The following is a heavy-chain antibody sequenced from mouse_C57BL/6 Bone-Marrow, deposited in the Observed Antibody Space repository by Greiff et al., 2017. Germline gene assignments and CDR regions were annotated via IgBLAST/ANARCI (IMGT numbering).Heavy chain of an antibody. D-gene: IGHD1-1*01. Sequence: EVKLQESGGGLVQPGGSLSLSCAASGFTFTDYYMSWVRQPPGKALEWLGFIRNKANGYTTEYSASVKGRFTISRDNSQSILYLQMNALRAEDSATYYCARFTTVVAPIWYAMDYWGQGTSVTVSS. CDR2: IRNKANGYTT. V-gene: IGHV7-3*01. CDR3: ARFTTVVAPIWYAMDY. J-gene: IGHJ4*01. CDR1: GFTFTDYY.